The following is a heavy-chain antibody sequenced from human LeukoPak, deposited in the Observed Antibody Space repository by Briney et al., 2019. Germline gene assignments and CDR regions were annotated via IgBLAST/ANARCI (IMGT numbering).Heavy chain of an antibody. J-gene: IGHJ4*02. D-gene: IGHD1-26*01. CDR2: IYHSGST. Sequence: SETLSLTCAVSGGSISSSNWWSWVRQPPGKGLEWIGEIYHSGSTNYNPSLKSRVTRSVDKSKNQFSLKLSSVTAADTAVYYCASWSHGSYSYYFDYWGQGTLVTVSS. CDR1: GGSISSSNW. CDR3: ASWSHGSYSYYFDY. V-gene: IGHV4-4*02.